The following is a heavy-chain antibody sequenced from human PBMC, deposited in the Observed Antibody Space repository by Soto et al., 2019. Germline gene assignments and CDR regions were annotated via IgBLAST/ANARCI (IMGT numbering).Heavy chain of an antibody. Sequence: QVQLVQSGGEVKKPGASVKVSCKASGYTFTSYGISWVRQAPGQGLEWMGWISGYNGKTNYAQKVQDRVTMTTDTSTRTVYMELRSLRSDDTAVYSCEREGDVPSYYYGMDVWGQGTPVTVSS. CDR2: ISGYNGKT. CDR3: EREGDVPSYYYGMDV. CDR1: GYTFTSYG. J-gene: IGHJ6*02. V-gene: IGHV1-18*01. D-gene: IGHD2-21*02.